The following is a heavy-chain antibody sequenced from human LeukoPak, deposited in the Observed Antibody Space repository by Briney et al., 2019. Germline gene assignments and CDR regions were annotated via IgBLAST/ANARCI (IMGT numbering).Heavy chain of an antibody. Sequence: ASVKVSCKASGYTFTSFDINWVRQATGQGLEWMGWMNPNSGITDFAQKFQGRVTMTRNTSINTAYMELSSLKSEDTAVYYCARGSRYFDWLDPGDDYWGQGTLVTVSS. D-gene: IGHD3-9*01. V-gene: IGHV1-8*01. CDR1: GYTFTSFD. J-gene: IGHJ4*02. CDR2: MNPNSGIT. CDR3: ARGSRYFDWLDPGDDY.